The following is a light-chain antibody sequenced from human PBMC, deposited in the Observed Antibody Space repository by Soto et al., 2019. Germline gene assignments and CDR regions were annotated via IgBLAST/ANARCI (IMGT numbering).Light chain of an antibody. Sequence: YELTQPLSVSVALGQTARITCGGNNIGSKNVHWYQQKPGQAPVLVIYRDSNRPSGIPERFSGSNSGNTATLTISRAQAGDEADYYCQVWDSSTGVFGTGTKVTVL. J-gene: IGLJ1*01. CDR3: QVWDSSTGV. CDR1: NIGSKN. V-gene: IGLV3-9*01. CDR2: RDS.